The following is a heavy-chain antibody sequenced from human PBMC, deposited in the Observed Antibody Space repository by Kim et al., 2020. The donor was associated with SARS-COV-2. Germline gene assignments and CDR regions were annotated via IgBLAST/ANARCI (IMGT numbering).Heavy chain of an antibody. J-gene: IGHJ6*02. D-gene: IGHD1-26*01. CDR3: ATGGATNPFYGMDV. V-gene: IGHV1-46*01. Sequence: AHKFQARVTMTRDTSTSTVYMELSSLGSEDTAVYYCATGGATNPFYGMDVWGQGTTVTVSS.